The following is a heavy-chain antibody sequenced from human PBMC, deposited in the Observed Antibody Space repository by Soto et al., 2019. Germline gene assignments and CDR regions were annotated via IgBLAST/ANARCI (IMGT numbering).Heavy chain of an antibody. CDR3: ASSNQLDLYHFDY. V-gene: IGHV4-4*02. CDR1: GGSISSSNW. D-gene: IGHD2-2*01. J-gene: IGHJ4*02. Sequence: SETLSLTCAVSGGSISSSNWWSWVRQPPGKGLEWIGEIYHSGSTNYNPSLKSRVTISVDKSKNQFSLKLSSVTAADTAVYYCASSNQLDLYHFDYWGQGTLVTVSS. CDR2: IYHSGST.